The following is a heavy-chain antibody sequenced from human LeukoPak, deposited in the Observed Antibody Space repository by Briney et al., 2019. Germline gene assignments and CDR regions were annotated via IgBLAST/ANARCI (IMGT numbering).Heavy chain of an antibody. CDR1: AFTFSSYW. Sequence: GGSLRLSCAASAFTFSSYWMSWVRQAPGKGLEWVANIKQDGSEEVYVDSVKGRFTISRDNAKNSLFLQMNTLRAEDTAVYYCARDPYSSTWSYGMDVWGQGTTVTVSS. CDR2: IKQDGSEE. CDR3: ARDPYSSTWSYGMDV. V-gene: IGHV3-7*05. D-gene: IGHD6-6*01. J-gene: IGHJ6*02.